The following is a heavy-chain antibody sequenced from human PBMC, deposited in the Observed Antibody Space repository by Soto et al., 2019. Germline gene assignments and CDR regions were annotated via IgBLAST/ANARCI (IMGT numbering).Heavy chain of an antibody. CDR2: ISDSGDKT. CDR3: AKDPNDYDSSAYYVDY. V-gene: IGHV3-23*01. J-gene: IGHJ4*02. CDR1: GFTFSSYG. Sequence: GGSLRLSCAASGFTFSSYGMSGVREAPGKGLEWVSAISDSGDKTYYADSVKGRFTVSRDNSKNTLYLQMNSLRAEDTAVYFCAKDPNDYDSSAYYVDYWGRGTLVTVSS. D-gene: IGHD3-22*01.